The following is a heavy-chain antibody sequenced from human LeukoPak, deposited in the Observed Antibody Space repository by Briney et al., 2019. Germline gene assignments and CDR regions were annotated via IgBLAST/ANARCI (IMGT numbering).Heavy chain of an antibody. J-gene: IGHJ3*01. V-gene: IGHV3-33*01. D-gene: IGHD2-15*01. Sequence: GGSLRLSCAASGFTSSDYGMYWVRQAPGKGLEWVALIWYDGGKKYYTDSVRGRFTISRDNSKNTLYLQMNSLRAEDTAVYYCVRYCNGGSCYRAAFDVWGPGTTVTVSS. CDR1: GFTSSDYG. CDR2: IWYDGGKK. CDR3: VRYCNGGSCYRAAFDV.